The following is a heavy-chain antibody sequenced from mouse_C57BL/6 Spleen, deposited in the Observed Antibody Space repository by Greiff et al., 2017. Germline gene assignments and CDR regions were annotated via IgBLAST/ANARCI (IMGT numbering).Heavy chain of an antibody. J-gene: IGHJ4*01. CDR1: GYTFTDYE. Sequence: LQQSGAELVRPGASVTLSCKASGYTFTDYEMHWVKQTPVHGLEWIGAIDPETGGTAYNQKFKGKAILTADKSSSTAYMELRSLTSEDSAVYYCTSYGSSYPYYYAMDYWGQGTSVTVSS. V-gene: IGHV1-15*01. CDR3: TSYGSSYPYYYAMDY. CDR2: IDPETGGT. D-gene: IGHD1-1*01.